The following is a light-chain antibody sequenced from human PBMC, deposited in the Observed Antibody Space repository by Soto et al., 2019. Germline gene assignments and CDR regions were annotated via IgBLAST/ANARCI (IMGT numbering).Light chain of an antibody. CDR2: DAS. CDR3: QHRTNWPLT. J-gene: IGKJ4*01. V-gene: IGKV3-11*01. Sequence: EIVLTQSPATLSLSPGERATLSCXASQSIXXXLAWYQQKPGQAPRLLIYDASNRATGIPARFSGSGSGTDFTLTISSLEPEDFAVYYCQHRTNWPLTFGGGTKVEIK. CDR1: QSIXXX.